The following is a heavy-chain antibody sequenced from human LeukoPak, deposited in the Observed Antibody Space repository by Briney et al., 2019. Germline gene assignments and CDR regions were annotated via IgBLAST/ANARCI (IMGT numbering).Heavy chain of an antibody. CDR3: ARETVAGQTSDFDY. V-gene: IGHV3-7*01. CDR2: IKQDGSEK. Sequence: GGSLRLSCAASGFTFSSYWMSWVRQVPGKGLEWVANIKQDGSEKYYVDSVKGRFTISRDNAKNSLYLQMNSLRAEDTAVYYCARETVAGQTSDFDYWGQGTLVTVSS. CDR1: GFTFSSYW. J-gene: IGHJ4*02. D-gene: IGHD6-19*01.